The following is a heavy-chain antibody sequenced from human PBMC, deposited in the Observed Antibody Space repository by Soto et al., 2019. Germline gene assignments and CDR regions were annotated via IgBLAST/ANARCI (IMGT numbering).Heavy chain of an antibody. CDR3: ATSYGNAWYTY. CDR1: GVSISSGGYY. D-gene: IGHD6-13*01. V-gene: IGHV4-31*03. J-gene: IGHJ4*02. CDR2: IYYSGST. Sequence: SETLSLTCTVSGVSISSGGYYRSWIRQHPGKGLEWIGYIYYSGSTHYNPSLKSRVTISVDTSKNQFSLKLTSVTAADTAVYYCATSYGNAWYTYWGQGTQVTVSS.